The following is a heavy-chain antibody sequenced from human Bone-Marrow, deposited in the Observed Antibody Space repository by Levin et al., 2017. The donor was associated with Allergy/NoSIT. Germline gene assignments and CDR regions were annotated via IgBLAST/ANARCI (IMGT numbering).Heavy chain of an antibody. J-gene: IGHJ4*02. CDR2: ISAYNGNT. D-gene: IGHD5-12*01. CDR1: GYTFTSYG. CDR3: ATRSGYSGYAGAFDY. V-gene: IGHV1-18*01. Sequence: GGSLRLSCKASGYTFTSYGISWVRQAPGQGLEWMGWISAYNGNTNYAQKLQGRVTMTTDTSTSTAYMELRSLRSDDTAVYYCATRSGYSGYAGAFDYWGQGTLVTVSS.